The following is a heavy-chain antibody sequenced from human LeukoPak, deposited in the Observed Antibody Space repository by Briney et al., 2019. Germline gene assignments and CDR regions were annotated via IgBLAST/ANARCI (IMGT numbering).Heavy chain of an antibody. D-gene: IGHD5-24*01. CDR2: IYYSGST. J-gene: IGHJ4*02. Sequence: SETLSLTCPVSGGSISSGVYYWSWIRQYPGKGLEWIGYIYYSGSTYYNPSLKSRVTISVGTSKNQFSLRLSSVTAADTAVYYCARGVRWLQLSYFDYWGLGTLVTVSS. CDR1: GGSISSGVYY. CDR3: ARGVRWLQLSYFDY. V-gene: IGHV4-31*03.